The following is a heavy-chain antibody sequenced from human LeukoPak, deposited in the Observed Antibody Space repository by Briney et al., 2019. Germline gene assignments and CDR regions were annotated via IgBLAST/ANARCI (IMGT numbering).Heavy chain of an antibody. CDR3: TRPVTYSGWYVSSFDY. V-gene: IGHV3-49*04. CDR2: IRSKAYGGTT. CDR1: GFTFGDYA. D-gene: IGHD6-19*01. Sequence: GRSLRLSCTASGFTFGDYAMSWVRQAPGKGLEWVGFIRSKAYGGTTEYAASVKGRFTISRDDSKSIAYLQMNSLKTEDTAVYYCTRPVTYSGWYVSSFDYWGQETLVTVSS. J-gene: IGHJ4*02.